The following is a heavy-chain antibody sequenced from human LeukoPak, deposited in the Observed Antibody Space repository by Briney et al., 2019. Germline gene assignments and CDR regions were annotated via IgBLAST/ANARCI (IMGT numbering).Heavy chain of an antibody. CDR1: GVSFSTYY. CDR2: VNHSGYT. CDR3: ARQLYGYDY. J-gene: IGHJ4*02. V-gene: IGHV4-34*01. Sequence: PSETLSLTCDVSGVSFSTYYWSWIRQSPEKGLEWIGEVNHSGYTNYNPSLKGRVTISVDTSKNQFSLKLSSVTAADTAVYYCARQLYGYDYWGQGTLVTVSS. D-gene: IGHD4-17*01.